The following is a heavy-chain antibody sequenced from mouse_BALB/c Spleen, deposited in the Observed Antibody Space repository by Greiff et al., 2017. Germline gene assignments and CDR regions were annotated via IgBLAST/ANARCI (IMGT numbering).Heavy chain of an antibody. D-gene: IGHD1-1*01. V-gene: IGHV1S135*01. CDR1: GYSFTSYY. CDR2: IDPFNGGT. J-gene: IGHJ3*01. CDR3: ARGDYGSSLWFAY. Sequence: VQLQQSGPELMKPGASVKISCKASGYSFTSYYMHWVKQSHGKSLEWIGYIDPFNGGTSYNQKFKGKATLTVDKSSSTAYMYLSSLTSEDSAVYYCARGDYGSSLWFAYWGQGTLVTVSA.